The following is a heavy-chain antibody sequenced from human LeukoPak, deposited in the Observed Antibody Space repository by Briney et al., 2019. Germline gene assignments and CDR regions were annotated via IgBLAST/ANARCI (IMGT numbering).Heavy chain of an antibody. D-gene: IGHD3-10*01. V-gene: IGHV1-2*06. CDR2: INPNSGGT. CDR3: ARESSVLWFGTRAGFDY. J-gene: IGHJ4*02. CDR1: GYTCTGYY. Sequence: ASVKVSCKASGYTCTGYYMHWVRQAPGQGLGWMGRINPNSGGTNYAQKFQGRVTMTRDTSISTAYMELSRLRSDDTAVYYCARESSVLWFGTRAGFDYWGQGTLVTVSS.